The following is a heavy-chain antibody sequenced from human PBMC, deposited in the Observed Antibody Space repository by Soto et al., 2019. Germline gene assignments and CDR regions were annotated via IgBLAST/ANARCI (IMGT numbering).Heavy chain of an antibody. CDR3: ARLWPVYCSSTSCQTGRPINYYGMDV. CDR1: GYSFTSYW. D-gene: IGHD2-2*01. CDR2: IYPGDSDT. V-gene: IGHV5-51*01. Sequence: PGESLKISCKGSGYSFTSYWIGWVRQMPGKGLEWMGIIYPGDSDTRYSPSFQGQVTISADKSISTAYLQWSSLKASDTAMYYCARLWPVYCSSTSCQTGRPINYYGMDVWGQGTTVTVSS. J-gene: IGHJ6*02.